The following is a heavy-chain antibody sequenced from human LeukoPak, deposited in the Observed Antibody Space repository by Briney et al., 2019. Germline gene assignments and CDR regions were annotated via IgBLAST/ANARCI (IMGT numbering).Heavy chain of an antibody. V-gene: IGHV1-2*02. J-gene: IGHJ4*02. CDR1: GYTFTGYY. D-gene: IGHD6-19*01. CDR3: ARGIAVAGPRPSVYFDY. CDR2: INPNSGGT. Sequence: GASVEVSCKASGYTFTGYYMHWVRQAPGQGLEWMGWINPNSGGTNYAQKFQGRVTMTRDTSISTAYMELSRLRSDDTAVYYCARGIAVAGPRPSVYFDYWGQGTLVTVSS.